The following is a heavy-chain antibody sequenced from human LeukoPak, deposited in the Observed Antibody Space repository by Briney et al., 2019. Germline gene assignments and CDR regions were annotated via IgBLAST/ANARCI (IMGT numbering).Heavy chain of an antibody. CDR3: ARGGGRGSGYYWWSLDY. V-gene: IGHV3-23*01. CDR1: GFTFSGYA. J-gene: IGHJ4*02. D-gene: IGHD3-10*01. Sequence: GGSLRLSCVASGFTFSGYAMTWVRQAPGKGLEWVSTISGSGGSTYYADSVKGRFTISRDTSKNAVYLQMNSLRVEDTAVYYCARGGGRGSGYYWWSLDYWGQGILVTVSS. CDR2: ISGSGGST.